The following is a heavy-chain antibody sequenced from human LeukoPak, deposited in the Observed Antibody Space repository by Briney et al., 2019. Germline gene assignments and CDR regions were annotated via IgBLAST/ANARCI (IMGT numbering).Heavy chain of an antibody. CDR1: GFTFSSYG. CDR2: ITDSGRKT. Sequence: GGSLRLSCAASGFTFSSYGMHWVRQAPGKGLEWVSGITDSGRKTYYADSVKGRFSISRDNSKNTVYLQMSDLRAEDTAVYYCAKITKATTPNYWGQGTLVTVSS. J-gene: IGHJ4*02. CDR3: AKITKATTPNY. V-gene: IGHV3-23*01. D-gene: IGHD4-17*01.